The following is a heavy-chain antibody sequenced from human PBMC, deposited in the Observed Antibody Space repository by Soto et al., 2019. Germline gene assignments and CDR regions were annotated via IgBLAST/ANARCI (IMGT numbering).Heavy chain of an antibody. CDR2: IIPIFGTA. CDR1: GGTFSSYA. CDR3: ASLGNKLKNTNYDILTGPTGVHYYYGMDV. Sequence: GASVKVSCKASGGTFSSYAISWVRQAPGQGLEWKGGIIPIFGTANYAQKFQGRVTITADESTSTAYMELSSLRSEDTAVYYCASLGNKLKNTNYDILTGPTGVHYYYGMDVWGQGTTVTVSS. V-gene: IGHV1-69*13. D-gene: IGHD3-9*01. J-gene: IGHJ6*02.